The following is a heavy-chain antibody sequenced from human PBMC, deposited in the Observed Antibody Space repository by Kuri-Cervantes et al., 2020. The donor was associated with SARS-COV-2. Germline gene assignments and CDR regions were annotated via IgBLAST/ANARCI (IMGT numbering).Heavy chain of an antibody. J-gene: IGHJ4*02. CDR2: INSYNNQI. CDR1: GYTFTSYG. V-gene: IGHV1-18*01. Sequence: ASVKVSCKASGYTFTSYGISWVRQAPGQGLEWMTWINSYNNQIESSQNFQGRVTMTTDTSTSTASMELRSLKYDDTAVYYCARAHFDPYIWGSYLIDYWGQGTLVTVSS. D-gene: IGHD3-16*02. CDR3: ARAHFDPYIWGSYLIDY.